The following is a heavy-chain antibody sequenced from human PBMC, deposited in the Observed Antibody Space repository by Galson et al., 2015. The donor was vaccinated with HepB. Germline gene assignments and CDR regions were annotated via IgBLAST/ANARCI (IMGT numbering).Heavy chain of an antibody. CDR1: GYTFTSYA. CDR2: INAGNGNT. V-gene: IGHV1-3*01. CDR3: ARDREYSSYPYYYYYMDV. J-gene: IGHJ6*03. Sequence: SVKVSCKASGYTFTSYAMHWVRQAPGQRLEWMGWINAGNGNTKYSQKFQGRVTITRDTSTSTAYMELSSLRSEDTAVYYCARDREYSSYPYYYYYMDVWGKGTTVTVSS. D-gene: IGHD6-6*01.